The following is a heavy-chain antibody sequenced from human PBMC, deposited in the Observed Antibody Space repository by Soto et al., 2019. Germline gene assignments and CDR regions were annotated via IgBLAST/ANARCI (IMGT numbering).Heavy chain of an antibody. CDR1: GFSLSTSGVG. J-gene: IGHJ4*02. Sequence: QITLKESGPTLVKPTQTLTLTCTFSGFSLSTSGVGVGWIRQPPGKALEWLALIYWNDDKRYSPSLKSRLTITKDTSKNQVVLTMTNMDPVDTATYYCARRRGTVTTCDYWGQGTLVTVSS. D-gene: IGHD4-17*01. CDR3: ARRRGTVTTCDY. V-gene: IGHV2-5*01. CDR2: IYWNDDK.